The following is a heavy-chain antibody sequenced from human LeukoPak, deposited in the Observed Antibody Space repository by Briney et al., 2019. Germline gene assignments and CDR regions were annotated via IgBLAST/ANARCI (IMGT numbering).Heavy chain of an antibody. CDR3: AKRGVVIRVILVGFHKEAYYFDS. Sequence: GGSLRLSCAVSGITLSNYGMSWVRQAPGKGLEWVAGISDNAGRTNYADPVKGRFSISRDNPKNTLYLQMNSLRAEDTAVYFCAKRGVVIRVILVGFHKEAYYFDSWGQGALVTVSS. D-gene: IGHD3-22*01. J-gene: IGHJ4*02. CDR2: ISDNAGRT. CDR1: GITLSNYG. V-gene: IGHV3-23*01.